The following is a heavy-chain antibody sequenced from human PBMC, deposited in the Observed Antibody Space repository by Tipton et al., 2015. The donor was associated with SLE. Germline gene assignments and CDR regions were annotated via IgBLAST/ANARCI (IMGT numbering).Heavy chain of an antibody. CDR2: IYYSGST. D-gene: IGHD6-19*01. CDR1: GGSISSGGYY. Sequence: LRLSCTVSGGSISSGGYYWSWIRQHPGKGLEWIGYIYYSGSTYYNPSLKSRVTISVDTSKNQFSLKLSSVTAADTAVYYCASPYSSGWYRDSFQHWGQGTLVTVSS. CDR3: ASPYSSGWYRDSFQH. J-gene: IGHJ1*01. V-gene: IGHV4-31*03.